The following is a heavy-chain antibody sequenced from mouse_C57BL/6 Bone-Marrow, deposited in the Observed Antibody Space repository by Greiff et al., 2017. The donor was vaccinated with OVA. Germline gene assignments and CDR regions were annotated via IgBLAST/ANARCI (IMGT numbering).Heavy chain of an antibody. V-gene: IGHV14-3*01. Sequence: VQLQQSVAELVRPGASVKLSCTASGFNIKNTYMHWVKQRPEQGLEWIGRIDPANGNTKYAPKFQGKATITADTSSNTAYLQLSSLTSEDTAIYYCARPYYYGSSYGGWYFDGWGTGTTVTVSS. CDR1: GFNIKNTY. D-gene: IGHD1-1*01. J-gene: IGHJ1*03. CDR2: IDPANGNT. CDR3: ARPYYYGSSYGGWYFDG.